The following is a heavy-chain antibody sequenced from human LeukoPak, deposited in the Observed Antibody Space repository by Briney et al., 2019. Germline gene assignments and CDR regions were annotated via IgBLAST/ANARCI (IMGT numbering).Heavy chain of an antibody. CDR1: VFTFSSYG. Sequence: GGSPRLSCAASVFTFSSYGMYWGRQAPGKGLEGGAFIQFDGNNQYYADSVKGRFSISRDNAKNTVYLQMNSLRGEDTAVYYCAKDKKFEAILEIVGATLDYWGQGIQVTVSS. D-gene: IGHD1-26*01. V-gene: IGHV3-30*02. J-gene: IGHJ4*02. CDR2: IQFDGNNQ. CDR3: AKDKKFEAILEIVGATLDY.